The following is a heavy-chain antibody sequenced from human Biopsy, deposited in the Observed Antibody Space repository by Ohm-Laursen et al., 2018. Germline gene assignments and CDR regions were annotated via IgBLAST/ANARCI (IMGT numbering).Heavy chain of an antibody. V-gene: IGHV4-4*07. Sequence: GTLSRICTVSGGLISTYYWNWIRQPAGKALEWIGHISHTGYTSYKSSLKSRVTISLDTSRKHFSLRLTSLAAADTAVYYCARGSNEYGGLYFPHWGQGTLVTVSS. D-gene: IGHD4-23*01. CDR2: ISHTGYT. J-gene: IGHJ1*01. CDR1: GGLISTYY. CDR3: ARGSNEYGGLYFPH.